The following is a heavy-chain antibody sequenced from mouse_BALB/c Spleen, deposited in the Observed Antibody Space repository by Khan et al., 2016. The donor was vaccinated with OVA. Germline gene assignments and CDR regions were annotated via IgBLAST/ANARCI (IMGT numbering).Heavy chain of an antibody. CDR3: ARLEDI. CDR1: GFSLTSYG. Sequence: QVQLKESGPGLVAPSQSLSITCTVSGFSLTSYGVHWVRKPPGKGLEWLGVIWAGGSTNYNSAFMSRLSISKDNSKSQVFLKMNRLQTDDTAMYYCARLEDIWGQGTTLTVSS. V-gene: IGHV2-9*02. CDR2: IWAGGST. D-gene: IGHD1-3*01. J-gene: IGHJ2*01.